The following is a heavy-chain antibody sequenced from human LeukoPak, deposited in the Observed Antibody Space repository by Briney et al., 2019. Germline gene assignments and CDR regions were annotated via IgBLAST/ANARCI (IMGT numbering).Heavy chain of an antibody. D-gene: IGHD3-22*01. CDR3: AKTRTYYYDSSAKDY. J-gene: IGHJ4*02. V-gene: IGHV3-30*02. CDR1: GFTFSSYG. Sequence: GGSLRLSCAASGFTFSSYGMHWVRQAPGKGLEWVAFIRYDGSDKYYADSMKGRFTISRDNSKNTLCLQMNSLRAEDTAVYYCAKTRTYYYDSSAKDYWGQGTLVTVSS. CDR2: IRYDGSDK.